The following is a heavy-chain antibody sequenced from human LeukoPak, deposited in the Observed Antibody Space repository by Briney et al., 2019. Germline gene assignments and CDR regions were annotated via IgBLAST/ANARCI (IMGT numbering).Heavy chain of an antibody. CDR2: IYPGDSDT. D-gene: IGHD5-18*01. CDR3: ARKELGMVRDLPFDY. J-gene: IGHJ4*02. CDR1: GYSFTSYW. Sequence: TGESLKISCKGSGYSFTSYWIGWVRQMPGKGLEWMGIIYPGDSDTRYSPSLQGQVTISADKSISTAYLQWSSLKASDTAMYYCARKELGMVRDLPFDYWGQGTLVTVSS. V-gene: IGHV5-51*01.